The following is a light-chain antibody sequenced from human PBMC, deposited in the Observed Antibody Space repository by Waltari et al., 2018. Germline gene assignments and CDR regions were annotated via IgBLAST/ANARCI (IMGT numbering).Light chain of an antibody. CDR2: DAS. V-gene: IGKV3-15*01. J-gene: IGKJ1*01. Sequence: ETLITQSPPTLSVSPGERVTLTCRAGQSINSDLAWYKQKPGQSPRLLIYDASIRATGIPVRFSGGGSGTEFTLTISSLQSDDIAVYYCQQYNDWPPWTFGQGTKVEMK. CDR1: QSINSD. CDR3: QQYNDWPPWT.